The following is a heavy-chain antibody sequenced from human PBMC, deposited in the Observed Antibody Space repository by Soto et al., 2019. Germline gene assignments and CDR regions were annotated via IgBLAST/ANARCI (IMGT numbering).Heavy chain of an antibody. D-gene: IGHD6-19*01. CDR1: GGSITSYY. V-gene: IGHV4-59*01. J-gene: IGHJ4*02. CDR2: IYYSGST. Sequence: QVQLQESGPGLVKPSETLSLTCTVSGGSITSYYWSWIRQPPGKGLEWIGHIYYSGSTNYNPSLKSRVTISVDTSKNQFSLRLSSVTAADTAVYYCAKVGSGWTGGPDYWGQGTLVTVSS. CDR3: AKVGSGWTGGPDY.